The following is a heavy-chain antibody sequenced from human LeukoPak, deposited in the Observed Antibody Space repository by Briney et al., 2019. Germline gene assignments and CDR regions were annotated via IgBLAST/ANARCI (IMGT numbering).Heavy chain of an antibody. D-gene: IGHD6-13*01. CDR1: GYTFTSYY. V-gene: IGHV1-46*01. CDR3: ARETIAAAGTQT. CDR2: INPSGGST. J-gene: IGHJ4*02. Sequence: EASVKVSCKASGYTFTSYYMHWVRQAPGQGLEWMGIINPSGGSTSYAQKFQGRVTMTRDTSTSTVYMELSSLSSADTAVYYCARETIAAAGTQTWGQGTLVTVSS.